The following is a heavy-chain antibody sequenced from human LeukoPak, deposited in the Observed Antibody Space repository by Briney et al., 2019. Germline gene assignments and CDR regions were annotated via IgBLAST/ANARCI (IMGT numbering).Heavy chain of an antibody. D-gene: IGHD5-12*01. Sequence: VASLKLSCAASGFTFSSYAISWVRQAPGKGLEWMGSISASGGSTYYAQSVKGRVTISRDNSKNTLYMQMNSLRAEDTAVYYCAVHDVDIVDTIVRLVDHCGRGTVVTVSS. J-gene: IGHJ4*02. CDR2: ISASGGST. CDR3: AVHDVDIVDTIVRLVDH. CDR1: GFTFSSYA. V-gene: IGHV3-23*01.